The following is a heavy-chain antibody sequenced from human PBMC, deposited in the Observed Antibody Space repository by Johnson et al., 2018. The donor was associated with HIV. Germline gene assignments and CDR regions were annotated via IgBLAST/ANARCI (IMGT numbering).Heavy chain of an antibody. Sequence: MQLVESGGGLVQPGGSLRLSCAASGFTFSSYWMHWVRQAPGKGLVWVSRINSDGSSTSYADSVKGRFTISRDNAKNTLYLQMNSLRAEDTAVYYCASEDIPDMGGAFDIWGQGTMVTVSS. V-gene: IGHV3-74*01. CDR2: INSDGSST. CDR1: GFTFSSYW. CDR3: ASEDIPDMGGAFDI. D-gene: IGHD2-15*01. J-gene: IGHJ3*02.